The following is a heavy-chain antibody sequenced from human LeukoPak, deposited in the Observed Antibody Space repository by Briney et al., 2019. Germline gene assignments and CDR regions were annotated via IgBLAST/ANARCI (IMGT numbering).Heavy chain of an antibody. D-gene: IGHD3-22*01. CDR2: IYYSGST. V-gene: IGHV4-59*01. CDR3: ARGAGYYDSSGYYYYYYMDV. Sequence: SEILSLTCTVSGGSISSYYWSWIRQPPGKGLEWIGYIYYSGSTNYNPSLKSRVTISVDTSKNQFSLKLSSVTAADTAVYYCARGAGYYDSSGYYYYYYMDVWGKGTTVTISS. CDR1: GGSISSYY. J-gene: IGHJ6*03.